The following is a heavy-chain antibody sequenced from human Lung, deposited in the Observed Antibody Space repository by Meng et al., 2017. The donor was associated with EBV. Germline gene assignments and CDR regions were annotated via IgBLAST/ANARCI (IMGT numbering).Heavy chain of an antibody. CDR1: GFTFSSYS. CDR3: AREIVATIGWFDP. J-gene: IGHJ5*02. CDR2: ISSSSSYI. D-gene: IGHD5-12*01. Sequence: EVQLVESGGGLVKPGGSLRLSCAASGFTFSSYSMNWVRQAPGKGLEWVSSISSSSSYIYYADSVKGRFTISRDNAKNSLYLQMNSLRAEDTAVYYCAREIVATIGWFDPWGQGTLVTVSS. V-gene: IGHV3-21*01.